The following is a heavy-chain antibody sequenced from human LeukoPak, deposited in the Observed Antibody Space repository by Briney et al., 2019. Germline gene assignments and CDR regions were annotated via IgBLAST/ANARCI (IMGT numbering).Heavy chain of an antibody. CDR2: IKKDGSEE. Sequence: GGSLRLSCAASGFTFTTYWMSWVRQAPGRGLEWAANIKKDGSEEYYVDSVKGRFTISRDNAKNSLYLQMNSLRAEDTAVYYCARYIPARNFYFDYWGQGILVTVSS. CDR3: ARYIPARNFYFDY. V-gene: IGHV3-7*05. CDR1: GFTFTTYW. J-gene: IGHJ4*02. D-gene: IGHD3-3*01.